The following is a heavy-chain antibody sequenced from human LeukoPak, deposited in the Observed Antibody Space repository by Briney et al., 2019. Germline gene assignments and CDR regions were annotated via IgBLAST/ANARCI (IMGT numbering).Heavy chain of an antibody. CDR1: GYTFTSYY. CDR2: INPSGGST. D-gene: IGHD4-11*01. V-gene: IGHV1-46*01. CDR3: ARWTTTYLDY. Sequence: ASVKVSCKASGYTFTSYYIHWVRQAPGQGLEWMGIINPSGGSTNYAQKFQGRVTMTRDTSTGTVYMELSSLRSEDSAVYYCARWTTTYLDYWGQGTLVTVSS. J-gene: IGHJ4*02.